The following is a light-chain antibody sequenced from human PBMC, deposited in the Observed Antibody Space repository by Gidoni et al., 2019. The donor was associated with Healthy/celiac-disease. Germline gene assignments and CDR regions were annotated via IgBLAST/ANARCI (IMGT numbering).Light chain of an antibody. J-gene: IGKJ1*01. Sequence: AIRITQSPSSLSASTGDRVTITCRASQGISSYLAWYQQKPGKAPKLLIYAASTLQSGVPSRFSGSGSGTDFTLTISCLQSEDFATYYCQQYYGYPQTFGQGTKVEIK. CDR2: AAS. CDR1: QGISSY. CDR3: QQYYGYPQT. V-gene: IGKV1-8*01.